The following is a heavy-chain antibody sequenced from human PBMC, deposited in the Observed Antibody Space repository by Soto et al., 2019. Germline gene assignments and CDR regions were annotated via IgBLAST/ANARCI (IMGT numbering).Heavy chain of an antibody. Sequence: GGSLRLSCAASGFTFSNAWMSWVRQAPGKGLEWVGRIKSKTDGGTTDYAAPVKGRFTISRDDSKNTLYLQMNSLKTEDTAVYYCTTELSLVWSGYYGIEYFQHWGQGTLVTVSS. CDR3: TTELSLVWSGYYGIEYFQH. D-gene: IGHD3-3*01. CDR1: GFTFSNAW. CDR2: IKSKTDGGTT. J-gene: IGHJ1*01. V-gene: IGHV3-15*01.